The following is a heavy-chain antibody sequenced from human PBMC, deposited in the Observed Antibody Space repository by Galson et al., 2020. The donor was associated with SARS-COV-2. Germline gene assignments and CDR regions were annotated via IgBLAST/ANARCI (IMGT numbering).Heavy chain of an antibody. CDR2: IYYSGST. Sequence: SETLSLTCPVSGGSISSSSYYWGWIRQPPGKGLEWIGSIYYSGSTYYNPSLKSRVTISVDTSKNQFSLKLSSVTAADTAVYYCARTVQPMVQGALGDYWGQGTLVTVSS. CDR1: GGSISSSSYY. V-gene: IGHV4-39*07. J-gene: IGHJ4*02. D-gene: IGHD3-10*01. CDR3: ARTVQPMVQGALGDY.